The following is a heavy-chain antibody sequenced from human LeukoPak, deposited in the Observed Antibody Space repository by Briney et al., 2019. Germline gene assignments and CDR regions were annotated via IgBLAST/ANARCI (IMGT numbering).Heavy chain of an antibody. CDR2: ITYDGITT. J-gene: IGHJ4*02. Sequence: GGSLRLSCAASGFTFSSYGMHWVRQAPSKGLEWVAVITYDGITTYFDDSVKGRFTISRDTSKSMLYLQMNSLRPEDTAVYYCVKEQSSGNYRTADFWGQGTLVTVSS. D-gene: IGHD3-10*01. CDR3: VKEQSSGNYRTADF. CDR1: GFTFSSYG. V-gene: IGHV3-30*18.